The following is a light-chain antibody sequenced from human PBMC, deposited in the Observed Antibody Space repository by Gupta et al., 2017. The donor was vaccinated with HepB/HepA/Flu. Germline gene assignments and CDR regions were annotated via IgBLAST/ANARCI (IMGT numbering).Light chain of an antibody. V-gene: IGKV3-15*01. CDR3: HQYDNWPLT. Sequence: EIVMTQSPATLSVSPGERGTLSCRASHSVSSNLAWYQQKPGQAPRLLIYGVSTRATGIPARFSGSGSGTEFTLTISSLQSEDFAVYYCHQYDNWPLTFGGGTKVEIK. CDR1: HSVSSN. CDR2: GVS. J-gene: IGKJ4*01.